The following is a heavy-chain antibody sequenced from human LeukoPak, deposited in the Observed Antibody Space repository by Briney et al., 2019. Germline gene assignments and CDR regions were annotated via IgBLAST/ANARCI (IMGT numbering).Heavy chain of an antibody. Sequence: GGSLRLSCAASGFTFSSYWMSWVRQAPGKGLEWVANIKQDGSEKYYVDSVKGRFTISRDNAKNSLYLQMNSLRAEDTAVYYCARDLDVETSGSYSFDYWGQGTLVTASS. CDR2: IKQDGSEK. CDR3: ARDLDVETSGSYSFDY. J-gene: IGHJ4*02. D-gene: IGHD1-26*01. V-gene: IGHV3-7*01. CDR1: GFTFSSYW.